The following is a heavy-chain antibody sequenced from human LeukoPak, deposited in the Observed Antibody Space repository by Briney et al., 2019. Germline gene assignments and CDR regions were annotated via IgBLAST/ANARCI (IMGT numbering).Heavy chain of an antibody. Sequence: GASVKVSCKASGGTFSSYAISRVRQAPGQGLEWMGGIIPIFGTANYAQKFQGRVTITADKSTSTAYMELSSLRSEDTAVYYCAILGYCRSTSCYNPWGQGTLVTVSS. J-gene: IGHJ4*02. CDR2: IIPIFGTA. V-gene: IGHV1-69*06. D-gene: IGHD2-2*02. CDR1: GGTFSSYA. CDR3: AILGYCRSTSCYNP.